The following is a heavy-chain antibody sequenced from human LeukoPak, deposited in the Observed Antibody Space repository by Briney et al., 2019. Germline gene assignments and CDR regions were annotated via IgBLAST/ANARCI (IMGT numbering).Heavy chain of an antibody. Sequence: GGSLGLSCAASGFIFSNYWMSWVRQAPGKGLEWVANIKQDGSEKYYVDSVKGRFTISRDNAKNSLYLQMNSLRAEDTAVYSCAREGGYGDYEFDYWGQGTLVTVSS. CDR1: GFIFSNYW. CDR3: AREGGYGDYEFDY. V-gene: IGHV3-7*01. J-gene: IGHJ4*02. D-gene: IGHD4-17*01. CDR2: IKQDGSEK.